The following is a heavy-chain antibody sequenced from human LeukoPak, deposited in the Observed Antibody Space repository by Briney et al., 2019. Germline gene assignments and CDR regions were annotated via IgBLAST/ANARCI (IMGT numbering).Heavy chain of an antibody. CDR3: ASTDPLDRGPIIDPLDY. CDR1: GFTLSSSG. Sequence: GGSLRLSCGASGFTLSSSGMRWVRQAPGKGREWVSYIWYDGSNKYYADSVKGRFTISRDNSKTTLYLQMDSLRAEDTALYFCASTDPLDRGPIIDPLDYWGQGTLVTVS. V-gene: IGHV3-33*01. CDR2: IWYDGSNK. J-gene: IGHJ4*02. D-gene: IGHD3-10*01.